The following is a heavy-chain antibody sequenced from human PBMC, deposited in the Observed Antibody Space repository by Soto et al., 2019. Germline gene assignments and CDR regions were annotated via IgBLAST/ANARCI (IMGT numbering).Heavy chain of an antibody. V-gene: IGHV3-30-3*01. CDR3: ARYGSALDPYCGGDCYLGFDP. D-gene: IGHD2-21*02. CDR2: ISYDGSNK. CDR1: GFTFSSYA. J-gene: IGHJ5*02. Sequence: QVQLVESGGGVVQPGRSLRLSCAASGFTFSSYAMHCVRQAPGKGLEWVAVISYDGSNKYYADSVKGRFTISRDNSKNALYLQMNSLRAEDTAVYYCARYGSALDPYCGGDCYLGFDPWGQGTLVTVSS.